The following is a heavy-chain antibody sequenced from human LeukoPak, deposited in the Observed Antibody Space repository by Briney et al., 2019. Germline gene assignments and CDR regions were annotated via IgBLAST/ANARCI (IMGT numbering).Heavy chain of an antibody. D-gene: IGHD3-10*01. CDR1: GYTFTTYW. CDR3: ARGGTMVRGGIYYFDY. CDR2: IYAGDSDT. Sequence: GESLRISCKGSGYTFTTYWIGWVRQMPGKGLEWMGIIYAGDSDTRYSPSFQVQVTFSADKSISSAYLQWSSLKASDTAMYYCARGGTMVRGGIYYFDYWGQGTLVTVSS. J-gene: IGHJ4*02. V-gene: IGHV5-51*01.